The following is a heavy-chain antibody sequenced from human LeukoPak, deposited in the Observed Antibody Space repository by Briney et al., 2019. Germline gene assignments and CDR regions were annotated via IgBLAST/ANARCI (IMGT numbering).Heavy chain of an antibody. J-gene: IGHJ4*02. CDR1: GFTFSSYG. D-gene: IGHD3-10*01. V-gene: IGHV3-30*18. CDR2: LSYDGSNK. CDR3: AKEYGEFPGY. Sequence: PGGSLRLSCAASGFTFSSYGMHWVRQAPGKGLEWVAVLSYDGSNKYYADSVKGRFTISRDNSKTTLYLQMNSLRADDTAVYYCAKEYGEFPGYWGQGTLVTVSS.